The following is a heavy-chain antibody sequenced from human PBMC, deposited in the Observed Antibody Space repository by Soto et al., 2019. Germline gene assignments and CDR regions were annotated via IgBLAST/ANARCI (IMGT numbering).Heavy chain of an antibody. Sequence: VQLQQWGAGLLKPSETLSLTCAAYGGSLRGYYWSWIRQPPGKGLEWIGEINNSGSTNDKPSLKSRVTISVDTSQHQFSLKLGAVTAADTAVYYCASGRWFGALYRLDYWGQGTLVTVSS. V-gene: IGHV4-34*01. CDR2: INNSGST. CDR1: GGSLRGYY. D-gene: IGHD3-10*01. J-gene: IGHJ4*02. CDR3: ASGRWFGALYRLDY.